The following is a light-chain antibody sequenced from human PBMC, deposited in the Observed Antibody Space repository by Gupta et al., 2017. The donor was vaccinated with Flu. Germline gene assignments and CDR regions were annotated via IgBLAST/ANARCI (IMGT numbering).Light chain of an antibody. CDR2: AAS. CDR1: QSISSY. J-gene: IGKJ2*03. Sequence: DIQITQSPSSLSASVGARVTITCRASQSISSYLNWYQQKPGKAPKLLIYAASSLQSGVPSRFSGSGSGTDFTLTISSLQAEDLATYYCQQSDSTPYSFGQGTKLEIK. V-gene: IGKV1-39*01. CDR3: QQSDSTPYS.